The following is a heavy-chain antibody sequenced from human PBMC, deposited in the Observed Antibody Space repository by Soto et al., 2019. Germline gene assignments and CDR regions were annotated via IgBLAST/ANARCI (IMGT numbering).Heavy chain of an antibody. V-gene: IGHV3-23*01. J-gene: IGHJ5*02. D-gene: IGHD3-22*01. CDR2: ISDSGDTT. CDR1: GFTFSSYA. CDR3: AKDGPPVYYYDSSGYYWTHNWLDP. Sequence: PGGSLRLSCAASGFTFSSYALNWVRQAPGKGLEWVSGISDSGDTTYHADSVKGRFIISRDNSKNTLYLQMNSLRAEDTAVYYCAKDGPPVYYYDSSGYYWTHNWLDPWGQGTLVTVSS.